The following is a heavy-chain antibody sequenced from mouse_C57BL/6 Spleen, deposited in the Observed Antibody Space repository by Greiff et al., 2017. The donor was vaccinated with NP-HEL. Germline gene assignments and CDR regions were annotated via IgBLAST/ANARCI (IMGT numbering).Heavy chain of an antibody. V-gene: IGHV1-26*01. CDR3: AREGTAFAY. CDR2: INPDNGGT. Sequence: VQLQQSGPELVKPGASVKISCKASGYTFTDYYMNWVKQSHGKSLEWIGDINPDNGGTGYNQKFKGKATLTVDKSSSTAYMELRSLTSEDSAAYYCAREGTAFAYWGQGTLVTVSA. J-gene: IGHJ3*01. CDR1: GYTFTDYY. D-gene: IGHD3-3*01.